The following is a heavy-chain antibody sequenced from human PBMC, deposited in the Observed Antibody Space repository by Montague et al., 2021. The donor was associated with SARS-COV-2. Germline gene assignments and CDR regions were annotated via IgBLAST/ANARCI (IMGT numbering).Heavy chain of an antibody. CDR3: ERQAAASYFYYGVDV. D-gene: IGHD2-2*01. CDR2: IFYTEST. CDR1: GDSINTYY. J-gene: IGHJ6*02. Sequence: SETLSLTCTVSGDSINTYYWNWIRQPPGKGLEWLGSIFYTESTNYNPSLKSRVTISLDTSKNQFFLKVTSVTAADTAVYYCERQAAASYFYYGVDVWGQGTTVTVSS. V-gene: IGHV4-59*12.